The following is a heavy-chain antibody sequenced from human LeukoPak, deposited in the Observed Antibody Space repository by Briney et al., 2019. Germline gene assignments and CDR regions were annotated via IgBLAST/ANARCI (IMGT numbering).Heavy chain of an antibody. Sequence: GASVKVSCKASGGTFSSYAISWVRQAPGQGLEWMGGIIPIFGTANYAQKFQGRVTITTDESTSTAYMELSSRRSEDTAVYYCATWGGTGYDSSGYYDYWGQGTLVTVSS. CDR3: ATWGGTGYDSSGYYDY. D-gene: IGHD3-22*01. CDR2: IIPIFGTA. CDR1: GGTFSSYA. V-gene: IGHV1-69*05. J-gene: IGHJ4*02.